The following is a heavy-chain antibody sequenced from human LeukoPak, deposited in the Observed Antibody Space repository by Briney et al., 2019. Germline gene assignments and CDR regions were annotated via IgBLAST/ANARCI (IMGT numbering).Heavy chain of an antibody. Sequence: HGESLKISCKGSGDCFTSYWIGSVRQMPGKGLEWMGIIYPGDSDTRYSPSFQGQVTISADKSISTSYLQWSSLKASDTAMYYCARLRAAAGTQFFDYWGQGTLVTVSS. CDR1: GDCFTSYW. CDR2: IYPGDSDT. CDR3: ARLRAAAGTQFFDY. J-gene: IGHJ4*02. V-gene: IGHV5-51*01. D-gene: IGHD6-13*01.